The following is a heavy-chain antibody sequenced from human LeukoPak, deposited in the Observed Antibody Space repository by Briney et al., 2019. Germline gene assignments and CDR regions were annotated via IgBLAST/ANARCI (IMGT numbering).Heavy chain of an antibody. Sequence: ASVKVSCKASGYHFTGYHVHWVRQAPGQGLEWMGRISTDGGDVDIAQKFQGRVTMTRDTSISTAYMELSRLTSDDSAVYYCAGLGSTVKGRIDPWGQGTSVTVSS. J-gene: IGHJ5*02. V-gene: IGHV1-2*02. CDR3: AGLGSTVKGRIDP. CDR2: ISTDGGDV. D-gene: IGHD5/OR15-5a*01. CDR1: GYHFTGYH.